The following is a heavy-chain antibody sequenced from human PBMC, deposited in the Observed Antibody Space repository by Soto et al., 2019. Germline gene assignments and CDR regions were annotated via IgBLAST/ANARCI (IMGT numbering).Heavy chain of an antibody. CDR3: ARGREGVYGDYFRSYFDF. V-gene: IGHV3-7*01. J-gene: IGHJ4*02. Sequence: PGGSLRLSCAASGFTFSSYWMSWVRQAPGKGLEWVANIKHDGSEKYYVDSVKGRFTISRDNAKNSLYLQMNSLRAEDTAVYYCARGREGVYGDYFRSYFDFWGQGTLVTVSS. CDR2: IKHDGSEK. CDR1: GFTFSSYW. D-gene: IGHD4-17*01.